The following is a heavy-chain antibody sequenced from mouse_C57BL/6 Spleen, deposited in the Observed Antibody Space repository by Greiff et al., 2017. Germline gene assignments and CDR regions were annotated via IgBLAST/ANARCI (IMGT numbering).Heavy chain of an antibody. V-gene: IGHV1-4*01. CDR2: INPSSGYT. CDR1: GYTFTSYT. Sequence: QVQLQQSGAELARPGASVKMSCKASGYTFTSYTMHWVKQRPGQGLEWIGYINPSSGYTKYNQKFKDKATLTAYKSSSTAYMQLSSLTSEDSAVXYSARGITTVVYWYFDVWGTGTTVTVSS. J-gene: IGHJ1*03. D-gene: IGHD1-1*01. CDR3: ARGITTVVYWYFDV.